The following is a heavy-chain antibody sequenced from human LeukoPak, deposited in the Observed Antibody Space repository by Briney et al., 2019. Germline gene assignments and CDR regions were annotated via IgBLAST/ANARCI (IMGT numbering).Heavy chain of an antibody. V-gene: IGHV4-34*01. CDR1: GGSFSGYY. CDR2: INHSGST. J-gene: IGHJ6*03. Sequence: SETLSLTCAVYGGSFSGYYWSWIRQPPGKGLEWVGEINHSGSTNYNPSLKSRVTISVDTSKNQFSLKLSSVTAADTAVYYCARRYGYCSSTSCYYYYYMDVWGKGTTVTVSS. D-gene: IGHD2-2*01. CDR3: ARRYGYCSSTSCYYYYYMDV.